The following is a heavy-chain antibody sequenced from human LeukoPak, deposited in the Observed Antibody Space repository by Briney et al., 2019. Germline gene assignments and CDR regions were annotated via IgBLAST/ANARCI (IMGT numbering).Heavy chain of an antibody. V-gene: IGHV3-30*18. D-gene: IGHD3-22*01. CDR3: AKVDSSEGFDY. Sequence: PGRSLRLSCAASGFTFSSYGMHWVRQAPGKGLEWVAVISYDGSNKYYADSVKGRFTISRDNSKNTLYLQMNSLRAEDTAVYYCAKVDSSEGFDYWGQGTLVTVSS. CDR2: ISYDGSNK. J-gene: IGHJ4*02. CDR1: GFTFSSYG.